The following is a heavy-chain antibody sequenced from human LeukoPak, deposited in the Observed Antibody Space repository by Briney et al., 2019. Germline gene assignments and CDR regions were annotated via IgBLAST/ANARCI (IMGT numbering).Heavy chain of an antibody. CDR2: ISAGGDGT. V-gene: IGHV3-43*02. CDR3: VKDRTLAYQDTADAFDK. Sequence: GGSLRLSCAASGFTFDDYAMHWVRQAPGMGPEWVSLISAGGDGTYYADSVKGRFTISRDNSKNSLYLQMSSLTTEDTALYYCVKDRTLAYQDTADAFDKCGQGTMVSVSS. CDR1: GFTFDDYA. J-gene: IGHJ3*02. D-gene: IGHD5-18*01.